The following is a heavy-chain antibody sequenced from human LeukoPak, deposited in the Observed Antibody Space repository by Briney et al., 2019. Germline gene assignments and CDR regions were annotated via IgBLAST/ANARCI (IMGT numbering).Heavy chain of an antibody. CDR2: INPTSGAT. J-gene: IGHJ3*01. D-gene: IGHD1/OR15-1a*01. CDR3: AREFRTTTWSFDAFDL. CDR1: GYTFTDYY. Sequence: ASVKVSCKASGYTFTDYYMYWVRQAPGQGLDWVGWINPTSGATNYAQRFQGRVTMTRDTSNNTSYMELSRLRSDDTAVYYCAREFRTTTWSFDAFDLWGQGTMVTVSS. V-gene: IGHV1-2*02.